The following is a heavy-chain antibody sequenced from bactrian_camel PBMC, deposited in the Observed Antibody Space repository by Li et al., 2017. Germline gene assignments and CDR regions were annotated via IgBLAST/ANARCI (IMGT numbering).Heavy chain of an antibody. CDR2: IDSDGST. Sequence: HVQLVESGGDSVQAGGSLRLSCAASGYTFTGYSMGWFRQATGKEPEGVATIDSDGSTLYADSVKGRFTISKDNTRNTLYLQMDNLQPEDTGVYYCAADRPWARVHTSNDWCLGFLYWGQGTQVTVS. CDR1: GYTFTGYS. V-gene: IGHV3S55*01. D-gene: IGHD3*01. CDR3: AADRPWARVHTSNDWCLGFLY. J-gene: IGHJ4*01.